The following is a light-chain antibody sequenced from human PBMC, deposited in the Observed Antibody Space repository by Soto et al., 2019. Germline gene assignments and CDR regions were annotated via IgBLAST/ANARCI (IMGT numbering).Light chain of an antibody. Sequence: DIQLTQSPSSLSASVGDKVTITCRASQSIRRYLNWVQQKPGKAPKLLIYDASSLQTGVPSRFSGSGSETDFSLTISSLQPEEFATYYCQQSYSTPPWTFGQGTKVDIK. CDR1: QSIRRY. J-gene: IGKJ1*01. CDR3: QQSYSTPPWT. V-gene: IGKV1-39*01. CDR2: DAS.